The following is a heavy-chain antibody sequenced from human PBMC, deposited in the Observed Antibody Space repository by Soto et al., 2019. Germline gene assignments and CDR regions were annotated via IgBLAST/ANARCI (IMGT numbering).Heavy chain of an antibody. D-gene: IGHD3-16*01. CDR1: GYIFTNYN. CDR2: TNVGNGNT. J-gene: IGHJ6*02. CDR3: ARDQGLGDV. V-gene: IGHV1-3*01. Sequence: GASVKVSCKASGYIFTNYNIHWVRQAPGQRLEWMGWTNVGNGNTKYSERFQGRVTNTRDTSASTAFMELSSLTSEDTGVYYCARDQGLGDVWGQGTTVTVSS.